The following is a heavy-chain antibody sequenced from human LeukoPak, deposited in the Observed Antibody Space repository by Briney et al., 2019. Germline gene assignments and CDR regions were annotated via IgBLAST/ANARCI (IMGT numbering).Heavy chain of an antibody. Sequence: SETLSLTCTVSGGSISSYYWSWIRQPAGKGLEWIGRIYTSGSTNYNPSLKSRVTISVDTSKKQFSLKLSSVTAADTAVYYCARYYYDSSGYAFDYWGQGTLVTVSS. D-gene: IGHD3-22*01. J-gene: IGHJ4*02. CDR3: ARYYYDSSGYAFDY. CDR1: GGSISSYY. CDR2: IYTSGST. V-gene: IGHV4-4*07.